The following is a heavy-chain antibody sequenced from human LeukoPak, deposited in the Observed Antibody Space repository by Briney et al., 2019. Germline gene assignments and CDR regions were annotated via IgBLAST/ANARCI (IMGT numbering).Heavy chain of an antibody. CDR3: ARVHYDYVWGSYRYPKPYFDY. D-gene: IGHD3-16*02. CDR2: INHSGST. V-gene: IGHV4-34*01. CDR1: GGSFSGYY. J-gene: IGHJ4*02. Sequence: SETLSLTCAVYGGSFSGYYWSWIRQPPGKGLEWIGEINHSGSTNYNPSLKSRVTISVDTSKNQFSLKLSSVTAADTAVYHCARVHYDYVWGSYRYPKPYFDYWGQGTLVTVSS.